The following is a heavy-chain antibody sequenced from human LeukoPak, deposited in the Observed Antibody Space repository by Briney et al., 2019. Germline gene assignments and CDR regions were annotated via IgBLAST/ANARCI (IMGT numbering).Heavy chain of an antibody. CDR1: GFSFSSYT. Sequence: GSLRLSCAASGFSFSSYTMNWVRQAPGKGLEWVSIISSSSSYIYYADSVKGRFTISRDNAKNALYLQMNSLRVEDTAVYYCARDGRCGGDCYASWGQGTLVTVSS. V-gene: IGHV3-21*01. CDR2: ISSSSSYI. D-gene: IGHD2-21*02. CDR3: ARDGRCGGDCYAS. J-gene: IGHJ4*02.